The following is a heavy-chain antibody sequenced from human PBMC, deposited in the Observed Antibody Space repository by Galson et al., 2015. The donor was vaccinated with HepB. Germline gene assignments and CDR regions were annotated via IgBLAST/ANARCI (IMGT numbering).Heavy chain of an antibody. CDR2: INAGNGNT. D-gene: IGHD4-17*01. V-gene: IGHV1-3*01. CDR1: GYTFTSYA. CDR3: ARQLHRDYGDSYYYGMDV. Sequence: SVKVSCKASGYTFTSYAMHWVRQAPGQRLEWMGWINAGNGNTKCSQKFQGRVTITRDTSASTAYMELSSLRSEDTAVYYCARQLHRDYGDSYYYGMDVWGQGTTVTVSS. J-gene: IGHJ6*02.